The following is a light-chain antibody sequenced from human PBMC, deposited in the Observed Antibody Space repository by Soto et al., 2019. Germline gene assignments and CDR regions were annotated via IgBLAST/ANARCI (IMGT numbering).Light chain of an antibody. J-gene: IGKJ1*01. V-gene: IGKV3-20*01. CDR3: QQYGSSWT. Sequence: EIVLTQSPGTLSLSPGERATLSCRASQSVSNNYLAWYQQKPGQAPRLLIYDASNRATGIPARFSGSGSGTDFTLTISSLEPEDFAVYYCQQYGSSWTFGQGTKVDNK. CDR1: QSVSNNY. CDR2: DAS.